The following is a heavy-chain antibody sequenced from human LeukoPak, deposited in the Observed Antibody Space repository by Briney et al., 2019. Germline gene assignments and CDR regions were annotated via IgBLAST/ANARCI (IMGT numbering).Heavy chain of an antibody. J-gene: IGHJ4*02. CDR2: INSGGAI. CDR1: GFTFSSYA. Sequence: GGSLRLSRAASGFTFSSYAMSWVRQAPGKGLEWVSTINSGGAINYADSVKGRFTTSRDNPKNTLYLQMNSLRAEDTAVYYCAKRGSYSSSFTSTFDYWGQGTLVTVSS. V-gene: IGHV3-23*01. D-gene: IGHD6-6*01. CDR3: AKRGSYSSSFTSTFDY.